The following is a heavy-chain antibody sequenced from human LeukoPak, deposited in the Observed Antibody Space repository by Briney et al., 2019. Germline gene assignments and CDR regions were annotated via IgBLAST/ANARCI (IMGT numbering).Heavy chain of an antibody. D-gene: IGHD6-6*01. CDR1: GYTFTSYD. CDR3: ARDRGSSSRLFDY. J-gene: IGHJ4*02. Sequence: ASVKVSCEASGYTFTSYDINWVRQATGQGLEWMGWISAYNGNTNYAQRLQGRVTMTTDTSTSTAYMELRSLRSDDTAVYYCARDRGSSSRLFDYWGQGTLVTVSS. V-gene: IGHV1-18*01. CDR2: ISAYNGNT.